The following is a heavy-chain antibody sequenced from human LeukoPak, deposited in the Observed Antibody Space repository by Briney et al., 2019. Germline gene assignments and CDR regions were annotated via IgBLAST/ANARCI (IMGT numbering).Heavy chain of an antibody. Sequence: PSETLSLTCTVSGGSISSYYWSWIRQPAGKGLVWIGRIYTSGSTNYNPSLKSRVTMSVDTSKNQFSLKLSSVTAADTAVYYCASHDFWSGYYTVWGQGTLVTVSS. CDR3: ASHDFWSGYYTV. V-gene: IGHV4-4*07. CDR2: IYTSGST. J-gene: IGHJ4*02. D-gene: IGHD3-3*01. CDR1: GGSISSYY.